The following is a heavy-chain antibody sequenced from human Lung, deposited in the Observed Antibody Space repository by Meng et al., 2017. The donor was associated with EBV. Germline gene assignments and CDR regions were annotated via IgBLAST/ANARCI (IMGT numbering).Heavy chain of an antibody. CDR2: INDSGST. D-gene: IGHD1-1*01. J-gene: IGHJ4*02. CDR3: ARGLGGMTTSSFHYFDY. Sequence: HVPLQQWGAGLLKPLETLSRTCAVYGGSFNGYYWTWIRQPPGKGLEWIGEINDSGSTNYNPSLKSRVTISGDTSKNQFSLKLNSVTAADTAVYYCARGLGGMTTSSFHYFDYWGQGTLVTVSS. CDR1: GGSFNGYY. V-gene: IGHV4-34*01.